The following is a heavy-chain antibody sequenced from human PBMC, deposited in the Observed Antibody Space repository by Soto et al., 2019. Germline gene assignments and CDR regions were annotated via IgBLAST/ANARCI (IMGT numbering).Heavy chain of an antibody. Sequence: SETLSLTCTVSGGSISSGGYYWSWIRQHPGKGLEWIGYIYYSGSTYYSPSLKSRVTISVDTSKNQLSLKLSSVTAADTAVYYWARAGYPNPDFDYGGQGTRVTVPS. J-gene: IGHJ4*02. CDR2: IYYSGST. CDR1: GGSISSGGYY. CDR3: ARAGYPNPDFDY. D-gene: IGHD5-18*01. V-gene: IGHV4-31*03.